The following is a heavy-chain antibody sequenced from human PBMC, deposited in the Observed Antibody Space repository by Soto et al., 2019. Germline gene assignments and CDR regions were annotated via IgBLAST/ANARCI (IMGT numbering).Heavy chain of an antibody. J-gene: IGHJ3*02. Sequence: QVQLVQSGAEVKKPGASVKVSCKASGYTFTSYYLHWVRQAPGQGLEWIGKINPSGDNTNYAQKFQGSVPMTRDTSTSTVYMELSSLRSEDTAVYYCARDLMRVIVALDVFDIWGQGTMVTVSS. V-gene: IGHV1-46*03. CDR1: GYTFTSYY. CDR2: INPSGDNT. D-gene: IGHD3-22*01. CDR3: ARDLMRVIVALDVFDI.